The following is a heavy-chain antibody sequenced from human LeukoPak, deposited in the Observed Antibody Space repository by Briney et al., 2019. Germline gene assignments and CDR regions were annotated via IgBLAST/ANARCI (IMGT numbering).Heavy chain of an antibody. Sequence: PGGSLRLXCAASRFTFSSYAMSWVRQAPGKGLEWVSSISGSGGTTYYADSVRGRFTISRDNSKNTLYLQMNSLRAEDTAVYYCTKSPGQGIVGSSPAYNYYMDVWGKGTTVTVSS. CDR2: ISGSGGTT. CDR1: RFTFSSYA. J-gene: IGHJ6*03. V-gene: IGHV3-23*01. CDR3: TKSPGQGIVGSSPAYNYYMDV. D-gene: IGHD1-26*01.